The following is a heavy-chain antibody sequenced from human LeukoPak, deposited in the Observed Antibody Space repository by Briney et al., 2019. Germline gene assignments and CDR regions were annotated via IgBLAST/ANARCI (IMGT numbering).Heavy chain of an antibody. J-gene: IGHJ4*02. Sequence: SETLSLTCTVSGGSIGSYYWSWIRQPPGKGLEWIGYIYNSGSTNYSPSLKSRVSISVDTPKNQFSLRLSSVTAADTAVYYCARPSRDGYRYTFDYWGQGILVTASS. D-gene: IGHD5-24*01. V-gene: IGHV4-59*01. CDR3: ARPSRDGYRYTFDY. CDR2: IYNSGST. CDR1: GGSIGSYY.